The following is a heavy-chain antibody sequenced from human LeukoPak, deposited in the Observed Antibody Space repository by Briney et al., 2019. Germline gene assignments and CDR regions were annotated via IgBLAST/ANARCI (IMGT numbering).Heavy chain of an antibody. CDR1: GGSFSGYY. CDR3: ARGASVLLWFGELYRWFDP. J-gene: IGHJ5*02. Sequence: PSETLSLTCAVYGGSFSGYYWSWIRQPPGKGLEWIGEINHSGSTNYNPSLKSRVTISVDTSKNQFSLKLSSVTAADTAVYYCARGASVLLWFGELYRWFDPWGQGTLVTVSS. D-gene: IGHD3-10*01. CDR2: INHSGST. V-gene: IGHV4-34*01.